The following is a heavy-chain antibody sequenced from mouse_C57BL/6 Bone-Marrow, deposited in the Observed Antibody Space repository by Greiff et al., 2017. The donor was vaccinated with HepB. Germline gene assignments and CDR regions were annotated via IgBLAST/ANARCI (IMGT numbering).Heavy chain of an antibody. CDR2: IDPETGGT. CDR3: TRKEGWLHYFDY. D-gene: IGHD2-3*01. Sequence: VQLQESGAELVRPGASVTLSCKASGYTFTDYEMHWVKQTPVHGLEWIGAIDPETGGTAYNQKFKGKAILTADKSSSTAYMELRSLTSEDSAVYYCTRKEGWLHYFDYWGQGTTLTVSS. V-gene: IGHV1-15*01. J-gene: IGHJ2*01. CDR1: GYTFTDYE.